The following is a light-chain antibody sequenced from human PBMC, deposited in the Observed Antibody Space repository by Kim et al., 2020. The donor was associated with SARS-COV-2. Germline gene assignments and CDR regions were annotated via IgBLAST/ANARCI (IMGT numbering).Light chain of an antibody. Sequence: QSITISCTGTSSDVGGYNYVSWYQQHPGKAPKLMIYDVSNRPSGVSNRFSGSKSGNTASLTISGLQAEDEADIYCSSYTSSSTLEVFGTGTKVTVL. CDR1: SSDVGGYNY. CDR2: DVS. J-gene: IGLJ1*01. CDR3: SSYTSSSTLEV. V-gene: IGLV2-14*03.